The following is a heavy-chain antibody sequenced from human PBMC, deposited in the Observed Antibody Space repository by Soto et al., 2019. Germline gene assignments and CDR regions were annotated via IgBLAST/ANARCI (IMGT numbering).Heavy chain of an antibody. V-gene: IGHV4-61*01. J-gene: IGHJ3*02. CDR3: AREILTIDAFDI. CDR1: GGSVSSGSYY. D-gene: IGHD3-3*01. CDR2: IYYSGST. Sequence: SLTCTVSGGSVSSGSYYWSWIRQPPGKGLEWIGYIYYSGSTNYNPSLKSRVTISVDTSKNQFSLKLSSVTAADTAVYYCAREILTIDAFDIWGQGTMVTVSS.